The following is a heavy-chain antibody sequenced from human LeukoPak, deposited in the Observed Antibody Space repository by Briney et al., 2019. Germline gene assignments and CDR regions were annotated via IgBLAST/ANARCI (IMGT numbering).Heavy chain of an antibody. CDR1: EFTFSTYA. CDR2: ISSAGDST. Sequence: GGSLRLSCVASEFTFSTYAMSRVRQAPGKGPEWVSGISSAGDSTFYADSVKGRFTISRDNSKNTLYLQMNYVRVEDTAIYYCADFGSGSYIFDYWGQGTLVTVSS. J-gene: IGHJ4*02. CDR3: ADFGSGSYIFDY. D-gene: IGHD3-10*01. V-gene: IGHV3-23*01.